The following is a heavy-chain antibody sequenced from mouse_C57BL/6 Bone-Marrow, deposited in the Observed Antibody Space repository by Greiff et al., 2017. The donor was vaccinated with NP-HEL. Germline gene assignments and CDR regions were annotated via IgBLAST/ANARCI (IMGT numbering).Heavy chain of an antibody. J-gene: IGHJ1*03. Sequence: QVQLQQSGPELVKPGASVKLSCKASGYTFTSYDINWVKQRPGQGLEWIGWIYPRDGSTKYNEKFKGKATLTVDTSSSTAYMELHSLTSEDSAVYFCARGEGPNYYGSSYGYFDVWGTGTTVTVSS. CDR1: GYTFTSYD. V-gene: IGHV1-85*01. CDR3: ARGEGPNYYGSSYGYFDV. D-gene: IGHD1-1*01. CDR2: IYPRDGST.